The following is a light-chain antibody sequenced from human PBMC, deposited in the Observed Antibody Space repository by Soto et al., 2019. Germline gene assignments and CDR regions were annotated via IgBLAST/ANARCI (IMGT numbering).Light chain of an antibody. CDR2: AAS. Sequence: DIQLTQSPSFLSASVGDRVTITCRASQGISSFLAWYQQKPGKAPNLLIFAASTLQSGVPSRFSGSGSGTEFTLTISSLQAEDFATYYCQQLSSYPRTFGGGTKVEI. CDR1: QGISSF. J-gene: IGKJ4*01. CDR3: QQLSSYPRT. V-gene: IGKV1-9*01.